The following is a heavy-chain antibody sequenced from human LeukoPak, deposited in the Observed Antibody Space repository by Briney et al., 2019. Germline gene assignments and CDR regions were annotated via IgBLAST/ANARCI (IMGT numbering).Heavy chain of an antibody. Sequence: GASVKVSCKASGGTFSSYAISWVRQAPGQGLEWMGGIIPIFGTANYAQKFQGRVTITADKSTSTAYMELSSLRSEDTAVYYCARERRIQLWSGSYCYYYMDVWGKGTTVTVSS. J-gene: IGHJ6*03. CDR1: GGTFSSYA. V-gene: IGHV1-69*06. CDR3: ARERRIQLWSGSYCYYYMDV. D-gene: IGHD5-18*01. CDR2: IIPIFGTA.